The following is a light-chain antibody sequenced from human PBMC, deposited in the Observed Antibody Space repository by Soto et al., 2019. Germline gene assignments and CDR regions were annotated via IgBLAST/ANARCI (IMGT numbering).Light chain of an antibody. CDR1: QSISSW. CDR3: QQYNSYAYT. J-gene: IGKJ2*01. V-gene: IGKV1-5*01. Sequence: DIQMTQSPSTLSASVVDRVTITCRASQSISSWLAWYQQKPGKAPKILIYDASSLESGVPSRFSGSGSGTEFTLTISRLQPDDFATYYCQQYNSYAYTFGQGTKVDIK. CDR2: DAS.